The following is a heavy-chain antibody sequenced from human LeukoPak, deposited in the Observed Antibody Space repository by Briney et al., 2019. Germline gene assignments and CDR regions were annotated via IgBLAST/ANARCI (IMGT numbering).Heavy chain of an antibody. J-gene: IGHJ3*02. Sequence: GGSLILSCAASGFTVSSNYMSWVRQAPGKGLEWVSLIYSGGSTYYADSVKGRFTISRDNSKNTLYLQMNSLRAEDTAVYYCAKLRGPRDAFDIWGQGTMVTVSS. CDR3: AKLRGPRDAFDI. CDR1: GFTVSSNY. CDR2: IYSGGST. V-gene: IGHV3-66*04.